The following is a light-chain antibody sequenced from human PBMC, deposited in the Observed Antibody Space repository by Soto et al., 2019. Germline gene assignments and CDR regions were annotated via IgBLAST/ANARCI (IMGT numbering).Light chain of an antibody. CDR1: SSNIGNNY. Sequence: QSVLTQPPSVSAAPGQTVTISCSGSSSNIGNNYVSWYQQLPGTAPKLIIYDNNKRPSGIPDRFSGSKSGTSATLGITGLQTGDEADYYCGTWDSSRSAVVFGGGTKLTVL. V-gene: IGLV1-51*01. CDR2: DNN. CDR3: GTWDSSRSAVV. J-gene: IGLJ2*01.